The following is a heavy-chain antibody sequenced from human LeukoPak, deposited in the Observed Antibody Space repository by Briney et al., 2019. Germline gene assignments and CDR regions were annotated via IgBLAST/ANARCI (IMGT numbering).Heavy chain of an antibody. D-gene: IGHD3-10*01. Sequence: SETLSLTCTVSGGSISSYYWSWIRQPPGKGLEWIGYIYYSGSTNYNPSLKSRVTISVDTSKNQFSLRLSSVTAADTAVYYCARSGGDRVEMPTIIDYWGQGTLVTVSS. J-gene: IGHJ4*02. CDR2: IYYSGST. CDR3: ARSGGDRVEMPTIIDY. CDR1: GGSISSYY. V-gene: IGHV4-59*01.